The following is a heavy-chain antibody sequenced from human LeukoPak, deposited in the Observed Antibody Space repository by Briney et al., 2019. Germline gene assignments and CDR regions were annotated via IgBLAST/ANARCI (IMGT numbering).Heavy chain of an antibody. J-gene: IGHJ1*01. D-gene: IGHD2-2*02. V-gene: IGHV4-38-2*01. CDR3: AVGYCSSTSCYREYFQH. CDR2: IYHSGST. CDR1: GYSISSGYY. Sequence: PSETLSLTCAVSGYSISSGYYWGWIRHPPGQGLEWIGTIYHSGSTYYNPSLKSRVTISVDTSKNQFSLKLSSVTAADTAVYYCAVGYCSSTSCYREYFQHWGQGTLVTVSS.